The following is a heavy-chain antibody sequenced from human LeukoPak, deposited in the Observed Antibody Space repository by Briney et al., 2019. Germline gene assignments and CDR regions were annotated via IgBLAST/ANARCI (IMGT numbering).Heavy chain of an antibody. CDR1: GFTFSTYA. V-gene: IGHV3-30*18. CDR3: GKDSGPVGIAAAGNDY. J-gene: IGHJ4*02. CDR2: ISYDGSNE. D-gene: IGHD6-25*01. Sequence: GGSLRLSCAASGFTFSTYAMHWVRQAPGKGLDWVAVISYDGSNEYYAESVKDRFTISRDNSKNTLYLHMNGLRPEDTAVYYCGKDSGPVGIAAAGNDYRGQGTLVTVSS.